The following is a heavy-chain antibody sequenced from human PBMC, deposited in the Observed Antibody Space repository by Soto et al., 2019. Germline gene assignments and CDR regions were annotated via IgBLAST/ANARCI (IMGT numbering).Heavy chain of an antibody. J-gene: IGHJ3*02. V-gene: IGHV3-74*01. CDR3: ARELRSSWYGDAFDI. CDR2: INSDGSST. D-gene: IGHD6-13*01. Sequence: GGSLRLSCAASGFTFSSYWMHWVRQAPGKGLVWVSRINSDGSSTSYADSVKGRFTISRDNAKNTLYLQMNSLRAEDTVVYYCARELRSSWYGDAFDIWGQGTMVTVSS. CDR1: GFTFSSYW.